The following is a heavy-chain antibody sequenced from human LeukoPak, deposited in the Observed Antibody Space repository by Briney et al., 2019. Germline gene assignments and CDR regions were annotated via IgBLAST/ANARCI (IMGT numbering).Heavy chain of an antibody. Sequence: GRSLRLSCAASGFTFSSYGMHWVRQAPGKRLEWVAVISYDGSNKYYADSVKGRFTISRDNSKNTLYLQMNSLRAEDTAVYYCAKDREFDFWSGYQVPFDYWGQGTLVTVSS. D-gene: IGHD3-3*01. CDR3: AKDREFDFWSGYQVPFDY. CDR2: ISYDGSNK. J-gene: IGHJ4*02. CDR1: GFTFSSYG. V-gene: IGHV3-30*18.